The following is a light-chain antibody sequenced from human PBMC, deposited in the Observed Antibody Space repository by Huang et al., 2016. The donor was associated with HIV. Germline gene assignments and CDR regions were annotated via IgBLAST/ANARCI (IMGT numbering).Light chain of an antibody. CDR2: AAS. J-gene: IGKJ3*01. V-gene: IGKV1-9*01. CDR3: QQLNSYPEGFT. Sequence: IQFTQSPSSLSASVGDRVTITCRASQGISSYLAWYQQKPGKAPKLLIYAASTLQSGVPSRFSGSGSGTDFTLTISSLQPEDFATYYCQQLNSYPEGFTFGPGTKVDIK. CDR1: QGISSY.